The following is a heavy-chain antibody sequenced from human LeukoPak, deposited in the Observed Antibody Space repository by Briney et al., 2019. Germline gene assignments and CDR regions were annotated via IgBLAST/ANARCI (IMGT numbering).Heavy chain of an antibody. CDR2: IRYDGSNK. V-gene: IGHV3-30*02. CDR3: ARDWDY. J-gene: IGHJ4*02. CDR1: AFTFSSYG. Sequence: GGSLRLSCAASAFTFSSYGIHWVRQAPGKGLEWVAFIRYDGSNKYYADSVKGRFTISRDNSKNTLYLQMNSLRVEDTALYYCARDWDYWGQGTLVTVSS.